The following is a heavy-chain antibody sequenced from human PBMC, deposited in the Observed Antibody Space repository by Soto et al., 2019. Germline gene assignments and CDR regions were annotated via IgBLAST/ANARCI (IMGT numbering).Heavy chain of an antibody. V-gene: IGHV3-23*01. CDR3: AKGDCSGGRCYRGFDY. D-gene: IGHD2-15*01. CDR2: VSASGSIT. CDR1: GFTFSSYD. J-gene: IGHJ4*02. Sequence: EVQVLESGGGLVQPGGSLRLSCAASGFTFSSYDMSWVRQAPGKGLEWVSGVSASGSITSYADSAKGRFTISRDNAKNTMFLQMNSLRAEETAVYFCAKGDCSGGRCYRGFDYWGQGTLVTVSS.